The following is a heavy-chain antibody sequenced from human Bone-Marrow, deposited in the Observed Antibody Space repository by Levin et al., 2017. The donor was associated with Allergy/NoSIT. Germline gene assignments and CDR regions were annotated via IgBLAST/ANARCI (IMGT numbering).Heavy chain of an antibody. Sequence: GESLKISCAASGFTFSDYYMSWIRQALGKGLEWVSYISSSGSTIYYADSVKGRFTISRDNAKNSLYLQMNSLRAEDTAVYYCARYRASYDYGMDVWGQGTTVTVSS. CDR3: ARYRASYDYGMDV. V-gene: IGHV3-11*01. D-gene: IGHD1-1*01. CDR1: GFTFSDYY. CDR2: ISSSGSTI. J-gene: IGHJ6*02.